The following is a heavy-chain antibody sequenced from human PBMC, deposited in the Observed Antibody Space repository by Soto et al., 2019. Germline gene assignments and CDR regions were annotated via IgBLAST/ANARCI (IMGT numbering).Heavy chain of an antibody. CDR3: AKDGVGWVTTVSDFDS. CDR1: GFTFSSFA. J-gene: IGHJ5*01. Sequence: EVQLLESGGGLVQSGGSLRLSCAASGFTFSSFAMNWDRQAPGKGLEWVSPISVSGDTTTYADSVKGRFTISRDNSRDTLYLQMNSLRGEDTALYFCAKDGVGWVTTVSDFDSWGQGTRVTVSS. V-gene: IGHV3-23*01. D-gene: IGHD4-4*01. CDR2: ISVSGDTT.